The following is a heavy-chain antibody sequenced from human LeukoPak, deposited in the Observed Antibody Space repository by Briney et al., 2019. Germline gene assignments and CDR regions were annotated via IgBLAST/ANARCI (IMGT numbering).Heavy chain of an antibody. V-gene: IGHV3-20*04. CDR1: GFTFDDYD. J-gene: IGHJ6*02. D-gene: IGHD5-12*01. CDR2: IKWNGGST. Sequence: PGGSLRLSCAASGFTFDDYDTSWVRQAPGKGLEWVSGIKWNGGSTGYADSVKGRLTISRDNAKKSLYLQMNSLRAEDTALYYCARVDTISRAGMDVWGQGTTVTVSS. CDR3: ARVDTISRAGMDV.